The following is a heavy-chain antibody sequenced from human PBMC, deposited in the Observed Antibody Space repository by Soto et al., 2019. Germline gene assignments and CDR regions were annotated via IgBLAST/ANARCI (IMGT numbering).Heavy chain of an antibody. CDR3: VKENLRYGDSSPFDY. J-gene: IGHJ4*02. Sequence: EVQLLESGGGLVQPGGSLRLSCAASGFTFNNYAMSWGRQTPGEGLEWVSAISGSGVSTYYADSVRGRFTISRDNSKNTLYLQMNSLGADDTVVYYCVKENLRYGDSSPFDYWGQGTLVTVSS. CDR1: GFTFNNYA. V-gene: IGHV3-23*01. CDR2: ISGSGVST. D-gene: IGHD4-17*01.